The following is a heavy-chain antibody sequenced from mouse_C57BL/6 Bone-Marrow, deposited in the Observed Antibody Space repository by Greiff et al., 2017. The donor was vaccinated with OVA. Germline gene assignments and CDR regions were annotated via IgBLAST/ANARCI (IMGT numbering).Heavy chain of an antibody. J-gene: IGHJ4*01. CDR3: AIPPRYYGSSYYAMDY. Sequence: QVQLKESGAELARPGASVKLSSKASGYTFTSYGISWVKQRTGQGLEWIGEIYPRSGNTYYNEKFKGKATLTADKSSSTAYMELRSLTSEDSAVYFCAIPPRYYGSSYYAMDYWGQGTSVTVSS. CDR2: IYPRSGNT. CDR1: GYTFTSYG. D-gene: IGHD1-1*01. V-gene: IGHV1-81*01.